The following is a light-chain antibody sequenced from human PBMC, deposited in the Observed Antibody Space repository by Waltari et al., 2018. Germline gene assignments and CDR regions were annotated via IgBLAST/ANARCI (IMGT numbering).Light chain of an antibody. V-gene: IGLV2-14*03. CDR2: DVS. Sequence: QSALPQPASVSGSPAQSITLSCTGTSRDVGGYNYVPWYQQHPGKAPKLMIYDVSNRPSGVSNRFSGSKSGNTASLTISGLQAEDEADYYCSSYTSSSTLVFGGGTKLTVL. J-gene: IGLJ3*02. CDR3: SSYTSSSTLV. CDR1: SRDVGGYNY.